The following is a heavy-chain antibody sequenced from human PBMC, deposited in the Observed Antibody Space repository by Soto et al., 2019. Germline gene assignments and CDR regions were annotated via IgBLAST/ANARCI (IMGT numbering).Heavy chain of an antibody. V-gene: IGHV4-39*01. CDR3: ARLEGLATISYYFDY. J-gene: IGHJ4*02. CDR2: VYYSGST. Sequence: PGGSLRLSCAASGFTVSSNCMSWVRQAPGKGLEWIGSVYYSGSTYYNPSLKSRVTISVDKSKNQFSLKLSSVTAADTAVYYCARLEGLATISYYFDYWGQGTLVTVSS. D-gene: IGHD3-9*01. CDR1: GFTVSSNC.